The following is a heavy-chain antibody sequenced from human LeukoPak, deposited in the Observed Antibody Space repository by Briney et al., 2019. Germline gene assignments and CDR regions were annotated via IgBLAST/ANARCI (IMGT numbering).Heavy chain of an antibody. CDR1: GFTFSNYW. Sequence: GGSLRLSCAASGFTFSNYWMTWVRQAPGKGLEWVANIKQDGSERDYVDAVRGRFTISRDDAKNSLYLQMNSLRAEGTAVYYCARGITMANWGQGTLVTVSS. CDR3: ARGITMAN. J-gene: IGHJ4*02. CDR2: IKQDGSER. D-gene: IGHD3-10*01. V-gene: IGHV3-7*04.